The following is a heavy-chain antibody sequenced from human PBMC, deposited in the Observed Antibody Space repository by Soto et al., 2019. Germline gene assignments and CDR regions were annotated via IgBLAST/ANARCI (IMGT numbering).Heavy chain of an antibody. CDR1: GFTFSSYW. J-gene: IGHJ2*01. V-gene: IGHV3-7*01. Sequence: EVQLVESGGGLVQPGGSLRLSCAASGFTFSSYWMSWVRQAPGKGLEWVANIKQDGSEKYYVDSVKGRFTISRDNAKNSLYLQMNSLRAEDTAVYYCARGWGTGAYWYFDLWGRGTLVTVSS. CDR3: ARGWGTGAYWYFDL. CDR2: IKQDGSEK. D-gene: IGHD2-8*02.